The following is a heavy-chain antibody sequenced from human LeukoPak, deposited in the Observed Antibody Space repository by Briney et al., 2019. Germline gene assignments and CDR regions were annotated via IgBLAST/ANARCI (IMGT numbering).Heavy chain of an antibody. CDR1: GFTFSSNW. CDR2: INEDGSQT. J-gene: IGHJ4*02. Sequence: GGSLRLSCAVSGFTFSSNWMSWVRQAPGEGLEWVANINEDGSQTYYVDSLKGRFTISRGNAKNSLDLQMNSLRVEDTAVYYCARAGSRGSVDYWGQGTLVTVSS. V-gene: IGHV3-7*04. D-gene: IGHD6-19*01. CDR3: ARAGSRGSVDY.